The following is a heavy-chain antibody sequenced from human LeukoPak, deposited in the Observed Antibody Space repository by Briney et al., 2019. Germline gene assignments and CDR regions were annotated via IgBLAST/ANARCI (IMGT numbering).Heavy chain of an antibody. V-gene: IGHV3-23*01. D-gene: IGHD4-17*01. J-gene: IGHJ4*02. CDR1: GFTFTNYV. CDR2: ISDSGGST. CDR3: AKGPLGDVDY. Sequence: GGSLRLSCAASGFTFTNYVMSWVRQAPGKGLEWVSGISDSGGSTYYADSVKGRFNISRDNSKNTLYLQINSLRAEDTAVYYCAKGPLGDVDYWGQGTLVTVSS.